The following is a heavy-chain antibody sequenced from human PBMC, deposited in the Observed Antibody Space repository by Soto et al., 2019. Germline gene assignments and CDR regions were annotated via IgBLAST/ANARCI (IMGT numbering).Heavy chain of an antibody. CDR3: ARVSALAFDI. CDR2: ITWNGGRK. V-gene: IGHV3-20*01. CDR1: GFTFDDYG. Sequence: GGSLRLSCAASGFTFDDYGMSWVRQAPGKGLAWVSGITWNGGRKGYEDYVKGRFTISRDKAKNSMYLQTNSLRDEDKDLYHCARVSALAFDIWGQGTMVTVSS. D-gene: IGHD3-3*01. J-gene: IGHJ3*02.